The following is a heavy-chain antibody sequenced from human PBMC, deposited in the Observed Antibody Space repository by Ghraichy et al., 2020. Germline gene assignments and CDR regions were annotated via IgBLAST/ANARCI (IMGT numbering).Heavy chain of an antibody. CDR3: ARERPSSSWYHTWFDP. J-gene: IGHJ5*02. D-gene: IGHD6-13*01. CDR1: GFTFSDYY. Sequence: GGSRRLSCAASGFTFSDYYMSWIRQAPGKGLEWLSYISHTGNVIFYADSVKGRFTLSRDNAKNSLYLQMNSLRAEDTAVYYCARERPSSSWYHTWFDPWGQGTLVTVSS. V-gene: IGHV3-11*01. CDR2: ISHTGNVI.